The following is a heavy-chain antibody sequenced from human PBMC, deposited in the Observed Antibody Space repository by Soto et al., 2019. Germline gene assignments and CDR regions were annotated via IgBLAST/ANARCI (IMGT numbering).Heavy chain of an antibody. CDR2: IWYDGSNK. D-gene: IGHD3-16*01. V-gene: IGHV3-33*01. CDR1: GFTFSSYG. J-gene: IGHJ4*02. CDR3: ARSNWGEKYYFDY. Sequence: GGSLRLSCAASGFTFSSYGMHWVRQAPGKGLEWVAVIWYDGSNKYYADSVKGRFTISRDNSKNTLYLQMNSLRAEDTAVYYCARSNWGEKYYFDYWGQGTLVTVSS.